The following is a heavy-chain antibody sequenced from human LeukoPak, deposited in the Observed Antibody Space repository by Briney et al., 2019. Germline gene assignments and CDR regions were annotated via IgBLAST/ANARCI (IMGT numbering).Heavy chain of an antibody. Sequence: ASVKVSCKASGYTFTSYDINWVRQATGQGLEWMGWMNPNSGNAGYAQKFQGRVTMTRNTSISTAYMELSSLRSEDTAVYYCARVGVSGSSGWYDWWVEGDYYYYYGMDVWGQGTTVTVSS. CDR3: ARVGVSGSSGWYDWWVEGDYYYYYGMDV. V-gene: IGHV1-8*01. CDR2: MNPNSGNA. CDR1: GYTFTSYD. D-gene: IGHD6-19*01. J-gene: IGHJ6*02.